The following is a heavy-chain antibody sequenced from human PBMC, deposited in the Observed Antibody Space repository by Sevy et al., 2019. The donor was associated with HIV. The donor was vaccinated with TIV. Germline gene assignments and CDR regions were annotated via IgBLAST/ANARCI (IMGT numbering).Heavy chain of an antibody. V-gene: IGHV1-18*01. CDR1: GYTFTSYG. CDR3: SRGGNRYNWNAYYFDY. CDR2: ISAYNGNT. Sequence: ASVKVSCKASGYTFTSYGISWVRQAPGQGLEWMGWISAYNGNTNYAQKLQGRVTMTTDTSTSTAYMELRSLRSDDTAVYYCSRGGNRYNWNAYYFDYWGQGTLVTVSS. D-gene: IGHD1-1*01. J-gene: IGHJ4*02.